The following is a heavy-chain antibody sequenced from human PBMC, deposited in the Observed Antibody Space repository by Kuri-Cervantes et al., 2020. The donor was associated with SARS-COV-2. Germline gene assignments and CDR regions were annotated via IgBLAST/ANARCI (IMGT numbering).Heavy chain of an antibody. CDR2: ISGSGGSI. D-gene: IGHD3-16*01. CDR1: GFTFRTYA. CDR3: ASLLSGGGAHLYYFYMDA. V-gene: IGHV3-23*01. Sequence: GESLKISCAASGFTFRTYAMSWVRQAPGKGLEWVSTISGSGGSIDYAVSVKGRFTISRDNSKNTLYLEMDSLTADDTAVYYCASLLSGGGAHLYYFYMDAWGKGTSVTVSS. J-gene: IGHJ6*03.